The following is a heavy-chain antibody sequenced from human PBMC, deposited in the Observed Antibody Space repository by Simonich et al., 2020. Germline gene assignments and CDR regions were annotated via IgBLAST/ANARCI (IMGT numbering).Heavy chain of an antibody. D-gene: IGHD5-12*01. V-gene: IGHV3-21*01. Sequence: EVQLVESGGGLVKPGGSLRLSCAASGFTFSSYSMNWVRQAPGKGLEWVSSISSSGSTIYYADSVKGRFTISRDNAKNSLYLQMNSLRAEDTAVYYCAREKWLRFAFDIWGQGTMVTVSS. CDR3: AREKWLRFAFDI. CDR2: ISSSGSTI. CDR1: GFTFSSYS. J-gene: IGHJ3*02.